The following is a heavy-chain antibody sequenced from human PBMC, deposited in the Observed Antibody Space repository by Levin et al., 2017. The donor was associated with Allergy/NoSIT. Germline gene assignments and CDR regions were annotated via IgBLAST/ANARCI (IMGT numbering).Heavy chain of an antibody. CDR2: TWFDGSNR. Sequence: GESLKISCAASGFSFGNYGMHWVRQAPGKGLEWEAVTWFDGSNRYYADSLTGRFTISKDNNKKILYLQMNNLRAEDTATYYCARSSGSGCHGWVDSWGQGTLVTVSS. CDR1: GFSFGNYG. D-gene: IGHD3-22*01. J-gene: IGHJ5*01. CDR3: ARSSGSGCHGWVDS. V-gene: IGHV3-33*01.